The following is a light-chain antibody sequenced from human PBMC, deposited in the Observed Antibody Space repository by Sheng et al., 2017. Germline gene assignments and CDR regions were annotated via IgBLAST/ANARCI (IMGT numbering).Light chain of an antibody. Sequence: SYELTQPPSVSVSPGQTARITCSGDALPNQYASWYQQKPGQAPVLVLYSDNERPSGIPERFSGSSSGTTVTLTISGVQAEDEADYYCQSADSSGTYPVVFGGGTKLTV. CDR1: ALPNQY. CDR2: SDN. J-gene: IGLJ2*01. CDR3: QSADSSGTYPVV. V-gene: IGLV3-25*03.